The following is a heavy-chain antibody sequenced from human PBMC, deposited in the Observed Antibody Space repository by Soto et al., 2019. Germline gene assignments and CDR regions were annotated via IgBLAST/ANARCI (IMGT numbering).Heavy chain of an antibody. Sequence: EVQLVESGGGLVQPGRSLTLSCAASGFTFDDYAMHWVRQAPGKGLEWVSGISWNSDTIGYADSVRGRFTISRDNAENSLYLQMNSLGAEDTALYYCAKDKGPRNCSTRNCVWVALGMDVWGQGTTVTVSS. D-gene: IGHD2-2*01. V-gene: IGHV3-9*01. CDR1: GFTFDDYA. J-gene: IGHJ6*02. CDR2: ISWNSDTI. CDR3: AKDKGPRNCSTRNCVWVALGMDV.